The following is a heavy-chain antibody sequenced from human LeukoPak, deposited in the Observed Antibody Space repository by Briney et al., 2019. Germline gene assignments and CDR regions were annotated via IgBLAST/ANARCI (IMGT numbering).Heavy chain of an antibody. V-gene: IGHV3-48*04. Sequence: GGSLRLSCAASGFTFSSYSMNWVRQAPGKGLEWVSYISSSSSTIYYADSVKGRFTISRDNAKNSLYLQMNSLRAEDTALYYCAKDAQSSGWSEFDYWGQGTLVTVSS. CDR1: GFTFSSYS. CDR2: ISSSSSTI. J-gene: IGHJ4*02. D-gene: IGHD6-19*01. CDR3: AKDAQSSGWSEFDY.